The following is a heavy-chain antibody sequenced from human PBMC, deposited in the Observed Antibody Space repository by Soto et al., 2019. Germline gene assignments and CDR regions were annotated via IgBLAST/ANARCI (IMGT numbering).Heavy chain of an antibody. J-gene: IGHJ5*02. D-gene: IGHD3-10*01. CDR1: GYTFTNYD. V-gene: IGHV1-8*01. Sequence: QVQLVQSGAGVKEPGASVKVSCKASGYTFTNYDISWVRQATGQGLEWMGWMNPGSGNTGYAHKFQGRVTMTRNISISTAYIQLSRLASDDTAIYYCARMSSSGSLNWFDPWGQGTLVTVSS. CDR3: ARMSSSGSLNWFDP. CDR2: MNPGSGNT.